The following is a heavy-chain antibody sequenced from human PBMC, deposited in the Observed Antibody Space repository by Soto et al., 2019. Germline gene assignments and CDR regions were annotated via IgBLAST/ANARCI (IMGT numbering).Heavy chain of an antibody. CDR2: INHSGST. CDR3: ARATYYGDYFDY. V-gene: IGHV4-34*01. J-gene: IGHJ4*02. Sequence: PSETLSLTCAVYGGSFSGYYWSWIRQPPGKGLEWIGEINHSGSTNYNPSLKSRVTISVDTSKNQFSLKLSSVTAADTAVYYCARATYYGDYFDYWGQGTLVTVSS. CDR1: GGSFSGYY. D-gene: IGHD4-17*01.